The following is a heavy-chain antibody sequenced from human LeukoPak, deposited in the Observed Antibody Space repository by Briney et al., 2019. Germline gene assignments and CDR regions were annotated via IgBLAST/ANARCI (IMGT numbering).Heavy chain of an antibody. Sequence: PGGSLRLSCAASGFTFSSYAMSWVRQAPGKGLEWVSAISGSGGGTYYADSVKGRFTISRDNSKNTLYLQMNSLRAEDTAVYYCAKVKGEGLLLPHYRDYWGQGTLVTVSS. CDR3: AKVKGEGLLLPHYRDY. CDR1: GFTFSSYA. D-gene: IGHD3-22*01. CDR2: ISGSGGGT. V-gene: IGHV3-23*01. J-gene: IGHJ4*02.